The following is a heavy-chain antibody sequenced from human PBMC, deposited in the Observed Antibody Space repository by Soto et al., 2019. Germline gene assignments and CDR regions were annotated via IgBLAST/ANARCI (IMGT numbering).Heavy chain of an antibody. CDR2: VKSKTDGGTI. CDR1: GFTFSNAW. J-gene: IGHJ1*01. D-gene: IGHD1-7*01. CDR3: SAAWRWGTNTQP. Sequence: EVQLVESGGGLVKPGGSLRLSCAASGFTFSNAWMTWVRRAPGKGLEWVGRVKSKTDGGTIDYGAPVKGRVTISRDDSKDTVYRKMDSVQTEHTPVHYCSAAWRWGTNTQPRGQGTQVTVSS. V-gene: IGHV3-15*07.